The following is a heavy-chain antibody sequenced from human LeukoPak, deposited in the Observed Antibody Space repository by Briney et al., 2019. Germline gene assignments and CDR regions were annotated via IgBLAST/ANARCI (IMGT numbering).Heavy chain of an antibody. CDR2: ISSSGSTI. D-gene: IGHD2-2*01. CDR3: AKDRHAPGRYCSSTSCFPFDS. V-gene: IGHV3-48*03. CDR1: GFTFSSYE. Sequence: GGSLRLSCAASGFTFSSYEMNWVRQAPGKGLEWVSYISSSGSTIYYADSVKGRFTISRDNAKNSLYLQMNSLRAEDTAVYYCAKDRHAPGRYCSSTSCFPFDSWGQGTLVTVSS. J-gene: IGHJ5*01.